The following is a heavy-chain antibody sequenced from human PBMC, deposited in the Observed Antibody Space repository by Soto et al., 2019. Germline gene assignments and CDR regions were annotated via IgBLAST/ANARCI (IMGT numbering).Heavy chain of an antibody. V-gene: IGHV3-23*01. J-gene: IGHJ4*02. Sequence: EVQLLESGGGLVQPGVSLRLSCAASGFTFSSYAMSWVRQAPGKGLEWVSSINVDDNTYYADSVKGRFTISRDNSKNTVYLKMDSLRAEDTAIYDCAKNYYFDNWGQGTLVTVSS. CDR1: GFTFSSYA. CDR2: INVDDNT. CDR3: AKNYYFDN.